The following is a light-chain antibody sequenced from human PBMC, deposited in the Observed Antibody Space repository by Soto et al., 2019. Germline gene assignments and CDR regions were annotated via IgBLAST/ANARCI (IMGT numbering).Light chain of an antibody. CDR1: QSVSSN. V-gene: IGKV3D-15*01. Sequence: EIVMTQSPATLSVSPGERATLSCRASQSVSSNLAWYQQKPGQPPKLLIYGASTRAPGIPARFSGSGSGTDFTLTISSLQSEDFAVYYCHQYNNWPLWTFGQGTKVEIK. CDR2: GAS. CDR3: HQYNNWPLWT. J-gene: IGKJ1*01.